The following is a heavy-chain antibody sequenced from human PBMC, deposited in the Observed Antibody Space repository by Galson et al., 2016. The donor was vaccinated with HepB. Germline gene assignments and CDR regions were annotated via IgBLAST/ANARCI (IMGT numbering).Heavy chain of an antibody. V-gene: IGHV3-7*03. D-gene: IGHD3-10*01. CDR3: ARDRSSGSGNFGY. CDR1: GFTFSSYS. CDR2: IKQDGSEK. Sequence: SLRLSCAASGFTFSSYSMTWVRQAPGKGLEWVANIKQDGSEKYYVDSVKGRFTISRDNAKNSLYLQMNSLRGEDTAVYYCARDRSSGSGNFGYWGQGTLVTVSS. J-gene: IGHJ4*02.